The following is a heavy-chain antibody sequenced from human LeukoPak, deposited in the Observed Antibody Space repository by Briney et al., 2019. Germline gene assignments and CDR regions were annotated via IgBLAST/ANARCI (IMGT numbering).Heavy chain of an antibody. CDR3: TKAPLRSCSGAFCYPFDY. CDR1: GFTFSSYA. CDR2: TVGGRPDT. J-gene: IGHJ4*02. Sequence: GGSLRLSCAASGFTFSSYAMSWVRQAPGKGLEWVAATVGGRPDTYHAESVKGRFTVSRDDSRDTLFLQMNRLSVDDTAIYYCTKAPLRSCSGAFCYPFDYWGQGTLVTVSS. V-gene: IGHV3-23*01. D-gene: IGHD2-8*02.